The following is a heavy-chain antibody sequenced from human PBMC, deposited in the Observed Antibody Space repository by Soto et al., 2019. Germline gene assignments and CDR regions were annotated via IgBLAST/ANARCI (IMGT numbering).Heavy chain of an antibody. Sequence: QVQLVESGGGVVQPGRSLRLSCAASGFTFRNYVMQWVRQAPGKGLEWVAVVWDDGCNKSYADSVKGRFTVSRDNSKNTLFLQMNTLGAEDTAVYYCVRDGIGGFDYWGQGTLVTVSS. D-gene: IGHD3-10*01. V-gene: IGHV3-33*01. CDR1: GFTFRNYV. CDR3: VRDGIGGFDY. J-gene: IGHJ4*02. CDR2: VWDDGCNK.